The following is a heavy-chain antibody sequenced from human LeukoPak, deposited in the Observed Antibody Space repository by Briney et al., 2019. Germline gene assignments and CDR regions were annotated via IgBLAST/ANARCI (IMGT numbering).Heavy chain of an antibody. CDR1: GFTFSSYG. J-gene: IGHJ6*02. CDR3: AKEFTDYAMDV. Sequence: GGSLRLSCAASGFTFSSYGMHWVRQAPGKGLEWVAVISYDGSNKYYADSVKGRFTISRDNSKNTLYLQMNSLRAEDTAVYYCAKEFTDYAMDVWGQGTTVTVSS. CDR2: ISYDGSNK. D-gene: IGHD3-16*01. V-gene: IGHV3-30*18.